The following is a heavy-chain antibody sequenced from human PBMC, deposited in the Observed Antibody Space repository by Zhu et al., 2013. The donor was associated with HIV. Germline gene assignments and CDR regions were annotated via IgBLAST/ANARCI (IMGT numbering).Heavy chain of an antibody. V-gene: IGHV1-2*02. CDR1: GYTFTVYH. CDR3: ARWSGSYYDF. CDR2: MNPNSGGT. Sequence: QVQLVQPGAEVKEPGASVKVSCKASGYTFTVYHMNWVRQAPGQGLEWMGWMNPNSGGTKYAQKFQGRVTMTRDTSISTAYMGLSRLRSDDTAVYYCARWSGSYYDFWGQGTLVTVSS. D-gene: IGHD1-26*01. J-gene: IGHJ4*02.